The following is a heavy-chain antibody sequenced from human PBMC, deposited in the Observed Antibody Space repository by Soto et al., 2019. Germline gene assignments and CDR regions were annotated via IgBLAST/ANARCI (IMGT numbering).Heavy chain of an antibody. CDR2: ISDDGSTK. Sequence: QVQLVESGGGVVQPGRSLRLSCAASGFIFSRYAMHWVRQAPGKGLEWVALISDDGSTKYYADSVKGRFTISRDNSKNTLYLQMNSLSAEDTAVYYCTRADLTVTLSVFDPWGQGTMVTVSS. CDR1: GFIFSRYA. CDR3: TRADLTVTLSVFDP. J-gene: IGHJ5*02. D-gene: IGHD4-17*01. V-gene: IGHV3-30-3*01.